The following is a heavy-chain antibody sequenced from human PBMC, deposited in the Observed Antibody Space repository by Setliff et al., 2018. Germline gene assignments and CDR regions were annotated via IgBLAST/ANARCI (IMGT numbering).Heavy chain of an antibody. CDR3: ARDTPYYDFWSGYYTPSNWFDP. CDR2: IYTSGST. V-gene: IGHV4-61*09. D-gene: IGHD3-3*01. J-gene: IGHJ5*02. CDR1: GGSISSGSYY. Sequence: SETLSLTCTVSGGSISSGSYYWSWIRQPAGKGLEWIGHIYTSGSTNYNPSLKSRVTISVDTSKNQFSLKLSSVTAADTAVYYCARDTPYYDFWSGYYTPSNWFDPWGQGTLVTVSS.